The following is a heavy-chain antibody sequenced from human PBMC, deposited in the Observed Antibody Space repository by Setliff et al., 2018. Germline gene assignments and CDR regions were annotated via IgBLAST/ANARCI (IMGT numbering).Heavy chain of an antibody. J-gene: IGHJ4*02. D-gene: IGHD2-15*01. Sequence: LSLTCAVSGYFISSGYYWGWIRQPPGKGLEWIGSIYHSGSTYYNPSLKSRVTISVDTSKKQFSRKLSSVTAADTAVYYCARRHCSGGSCYSLNYFDYWGQGTLVTVSS. CDR3: ARRHCSGGSCYSLNYFDY. CDR2: IYHSGST. CDR1: GYFISSGYY. V-gene: IGHV4-38-2*01.